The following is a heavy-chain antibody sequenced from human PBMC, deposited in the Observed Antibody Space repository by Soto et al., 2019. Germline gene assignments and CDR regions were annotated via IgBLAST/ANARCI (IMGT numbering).Heavy chain of an antibody. J-gene: IGHJ4*02. V-gene: IGHV5-51*01. CDR1: GYTFTIYW. D-gene: IGHD4-17*01. CDR2: IYPSDSDT. Sequence: LGETLKISCQVSGYTFTIYWIGWVRQMPGKGLEWMGIIYPSDSDTRYSPSFQGQVTISADQSINTAYLQWDSLKASDTAIYYCARPANTVADHFDLWGQGTPVTVS. CDR3: ARPANTVADHFDL.